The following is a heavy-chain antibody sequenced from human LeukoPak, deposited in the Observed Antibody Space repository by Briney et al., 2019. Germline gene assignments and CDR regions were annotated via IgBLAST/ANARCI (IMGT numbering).Heavy chain of an antibody. Sequence: GGSLRLSCAASGFTFSSYAMSWVRQAPGKGLEWISAITDSGGDTYYADSVKGRFTISRDNSKNALYLQMNSLRAEDTAVYYCAKGSRASRPYYFDYWGQGTLVTVSS. J-gene: IGHJ4*02. D-gene: IGHD6-6*01. V-gene: IGHV3-23*01. CDR2: ITDSGGDT. CDR1: GFTFSSYA. CDR3: AKGSRASRPYYFDY.